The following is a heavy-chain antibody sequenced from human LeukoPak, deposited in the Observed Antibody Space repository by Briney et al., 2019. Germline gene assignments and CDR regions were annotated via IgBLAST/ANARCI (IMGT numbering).Heavy chain of an antibody. CDR2: ISGSGGST. CDR1: GFTFSSYG. D-gene: IGHD3-10*01. CDR3: AKNSWWFGELLSILDY. V-gene: IGHV3-23*01. J-gene: IGHJ4*02. Sequence: PGGSLRLSCAASGFTFSSYGMSWVRQAPGKGLEWVSAISGSGGSTYYADSVKGRFTISRDNSKNTLYLQINSLRAEDTAVYYCAKNSWWFGELLSILDYWGQGTLVTVSS.